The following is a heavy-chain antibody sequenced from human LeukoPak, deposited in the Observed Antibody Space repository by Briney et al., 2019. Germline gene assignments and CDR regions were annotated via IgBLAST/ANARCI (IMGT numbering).Heavy chain of an antibody. CDR1: GGSISISSYY. V-gene: IGHV4-39*07. CDR2: IYYSGST. D-gene: IGHD3-9*01. J-gene: IGHJ3*02. Sequence: PSETLSLTCTVSGGSISISSYYWGWIRQPPGKGLEWIGSIYYSGSTYYNPSLKSRVTIPVDTSKNQFSLKLSSVTAADTAVYYCARRVRRVRYFDWSRLDDAFDIWGQGTMVTVSS. CDR3: ARRVRRVRYFDWSRLDDAFDI.